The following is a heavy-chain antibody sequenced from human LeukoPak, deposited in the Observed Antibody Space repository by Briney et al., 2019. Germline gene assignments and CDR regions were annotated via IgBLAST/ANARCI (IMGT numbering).Heavy chain of an antibody. CDR2: INWNGGST. CDR1: GFTFDDYG. D-gene: IGHD6-13*01. V-gene: IGHV3-20*04. CDR3: ARDLRLAAAGPWFDP. Sequence: GGSLRLSCAASGFTFDDYGMSWVRQAPGKGLEWVSGINWNGGSTGYADSVKGRFTISRDNAKNSLYLQMNSLRAEDTAVYYCARDLRLAAAGPWFDPWGQGTLVTVSS. J-gene: IGHJ5*02.